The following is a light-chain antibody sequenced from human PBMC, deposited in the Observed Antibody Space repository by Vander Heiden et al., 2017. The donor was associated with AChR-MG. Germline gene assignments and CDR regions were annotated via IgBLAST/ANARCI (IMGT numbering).Light chain of an antibody. V-gene: IGLV3-21*03. CDR3: QAWDSDADHRV. Sequence: SYVLTQPPSVSVAPGSTARTTCGGDKIERKTVHWYQQKPGQAPVLVVYDDSARPSGIPDRFSGSNSGNTAALTISRVEAGDEAVYYCQAWDSDADHRVFGGGTKLTVL. J-gene: IGLJ2*01. CDR1: KIERKT. CDR2: DDS.